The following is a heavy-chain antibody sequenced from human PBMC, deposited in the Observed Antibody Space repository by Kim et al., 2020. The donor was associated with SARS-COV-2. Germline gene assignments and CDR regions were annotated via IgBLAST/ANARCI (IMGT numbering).Heavy chain of an antibody. D-gene: IGHD2-15*01. Sequence: SRKRRVTISVDASKNQFSLKLSSVTAADTAVYYCARVLGYCSGGSCSFDYWGQGTLVTVSS. CDR3: ARVLGYCSGGSCSFDY. V-gene: IGHV4-4*09. J-gene: IGHJ4*02.